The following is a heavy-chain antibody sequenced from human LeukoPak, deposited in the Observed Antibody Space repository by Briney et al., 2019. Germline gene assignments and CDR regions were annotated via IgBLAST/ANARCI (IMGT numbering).Heavy chain of an antibody. V-gene: IGHV1-69*13. D-gene: IGHD3-10*01. CDR3: ARGWGSGSYYFDY. CDR1: GGTFSSYA. Sequence: SVKVSCKASGGTFSSYAISWVRQAPGQGLEWMGGIIPIFGTANYAQKFQGRVTITADESTSTAYMELSSLRSEDAAVYYCARGWGSGSYYFDYWGQGTLVTVSS. J-gene: IGHJ4*02. CDR2: IIPIFGTA.